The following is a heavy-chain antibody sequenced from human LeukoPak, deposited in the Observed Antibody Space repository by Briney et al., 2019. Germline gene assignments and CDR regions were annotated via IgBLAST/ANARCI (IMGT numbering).Heavy chain of an antibody. Sequence: SETLSLTCSVSTGAIRTYLWSWIRQSPGKGLEWIGYIHDSGATNYNPSLKSRVTISIDTSKNQFSLQLSSVTAADTAVYYYARVPGGYYYYMDVWGTGTTVTISS. CDR2: IHDSGAT. J-gene: IGHJ6*03. CDR3: ARVPGGYYYYMDV. V-gene: IGHV4-59*01. D-gene: IGHD3-10*01. CDR1: TGAIRTYL.